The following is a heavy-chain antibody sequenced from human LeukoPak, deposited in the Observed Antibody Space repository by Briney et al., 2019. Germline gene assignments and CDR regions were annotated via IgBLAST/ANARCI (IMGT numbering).Heavy chain of an antibody. CDR3: TRDPRHFDS. CDR1: GFTFSDSY. D-gene: IGHD6-6*01. CDR2: ISGSGHDI. Sequence: GGSPRLSCAASGFTFSDSYMTWVGQAPGKGVEWVAYISGSGHDINYSDSVKGRFTISRDNAKNSLYLQMSSLRVEDTAVYYCTRDPRHFDSCGQGTLVTVSS. V-gene: IGHV3-11*04. J-gene: IGHJ5*01.